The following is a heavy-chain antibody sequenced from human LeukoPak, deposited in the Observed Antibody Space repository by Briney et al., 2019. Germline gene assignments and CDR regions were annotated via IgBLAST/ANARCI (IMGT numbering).Heavy chain of an antibody. CDR2: ISAYNGNT. CDR1: GYTFTSYG. V-gene: IGHV1-18*01. D-gene: IGHD3-16*01. J-gene: IGHJ5*02. Sequence: ASVKVSCKASGYTFTSYGISWVRQAPGQGLEWMGWISAYNGNTNYAQKLQGRVTMTTDTSTSTAYMELRSLRSDDTAVYYCARDRRPAGEEYPVAHWFDPWGQGTLVTVSS. CDR3: ARDRRPAGEEYPVAHWFDP.